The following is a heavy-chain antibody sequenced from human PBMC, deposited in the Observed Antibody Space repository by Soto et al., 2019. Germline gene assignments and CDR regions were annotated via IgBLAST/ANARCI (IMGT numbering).Heavy chain of an antibody. V-gene: IGHV1-69*08. CDR2: IIPMFGST. J-gene: IGHJ4*02. CDR1: GGAFSHST. D-gene: IGHD5-12*01. Sequence: SVKVSCKASGGAFSHSTVAWVRQAPGHRPEWMGMIIPMFGSTNSAQKFRDRVTFSADTYTNTAYMELSSLRSEDTAVYYCATPSGLLGQYSALPDNWGQGTRVTVSS. CDR3: ATPSGLLGQYSALPDN.